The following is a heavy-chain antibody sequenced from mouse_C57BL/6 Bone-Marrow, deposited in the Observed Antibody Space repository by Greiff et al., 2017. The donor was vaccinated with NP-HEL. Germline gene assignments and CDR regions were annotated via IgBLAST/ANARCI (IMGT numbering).Heavy chain of an antibody. CDR1: GYTFTGYW. V-gene: IGHV1-9*01. CDR3: ARRGISHSYSSGPYYYAGDY. Sequence: QVQLQQSGAELMKPGASVKLSCKATGYTFTGYWIEWVKQRPGHGLEWIGEILPGSGSPNYNEKFKGKATFTADTSSNTAYMQLSSLTTEDSAIYYCARRGISHSYSSGPYYYAGDYWGQGTSVTVSS. D-gene: IGHD1-1*01. J-gene: IGHJ4*01. CDR2: ILPGSGSP.